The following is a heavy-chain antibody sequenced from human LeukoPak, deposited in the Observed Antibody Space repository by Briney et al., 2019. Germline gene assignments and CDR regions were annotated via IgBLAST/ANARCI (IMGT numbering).Heavy chain of an antibody. J-gene: IGHJ3*02. Sequence: SETLSLTCTVSGGSLSGHYWNWIRQPPGQGLGWVAYVYYSGTTNSNPSLKSRVTISPDTSKNQFSLKLASVTAADTAVYYCARGRVVGGGLEAYAFDIWGQGAMFTVSS. CDR2: VYYSGTT. D-gene: IGHD6-6*01. CDR3: ARGRVVGGGLEAYAFDI. CDR1: GGSLSGHY. V-gene: IGHV4-59*11.